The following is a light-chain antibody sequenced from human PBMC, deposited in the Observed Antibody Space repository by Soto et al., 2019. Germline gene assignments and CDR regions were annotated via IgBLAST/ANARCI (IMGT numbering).Light chain of an antibody. CDR3: QHWNDYSWT. V-gene: IGKV1-5*03. Sequence: DIHMTQSPSTLSASVGDRVTITCRASQSISIWLAWYQQKPGKAPNLLISKTSSLETGVPSRFSGSGSGTEFTLTISSLQPDDFATYYCQHWNDYSWTFGQGTKVEVK. CDR1: QSISIW. CDR2: KTS. J-gene: IGKJ1*01.